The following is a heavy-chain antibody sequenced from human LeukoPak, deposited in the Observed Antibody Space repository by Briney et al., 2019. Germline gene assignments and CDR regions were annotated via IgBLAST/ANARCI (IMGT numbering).Heavy chain of an antibody. Sequence: PGGSLRLSCAVSGFTFSNYAVNWVRQAPGKGLEWVSVISAGGRSAYYADSVNGRFIISRDNPRHTVYLQMNSLRAEDTAVYYCAKAPVSDYDSSGYYGRFDYWGQGTLVTVSS. J-gene: IGHJ4*02. D-gene: IGHD3-22*01. CDR1: GFTFSNYA. CDR2: ISAGGRSA. V-gene: IGHV3-23*01. CDR3: AKAPVSDYDSSGYYGRFDY.